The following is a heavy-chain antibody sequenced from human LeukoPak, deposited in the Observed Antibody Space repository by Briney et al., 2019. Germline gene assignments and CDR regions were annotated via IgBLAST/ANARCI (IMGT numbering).Heavy chain of an antibody. Sequence: TGGSLRLSCAASGFTFSTYGMHWVRQAPGKGLEWVAVIWYDGSNTYYADSVKGRFTISRDNSKSTLYLQMNSLRAEDTAVYYCARDTSGYNDYWGQGTLVTVSS. V-gene: IGHV3-33*01. D-gene: IGHD3-22*01. CDR1: GFTFSTYG. J-gene: IGHJ4*02. CDR2: IWYDGSNT. CDR3: ARDTSGYNDY.